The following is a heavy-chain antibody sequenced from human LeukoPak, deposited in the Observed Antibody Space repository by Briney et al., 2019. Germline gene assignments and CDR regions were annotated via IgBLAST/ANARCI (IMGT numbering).Heavy chain of an antibody. V-gene: IGHV4-34*01. CDR1: GGSFSGYY. J-gene: IGHJ4*02. CDR2: INHSGST. D-gene: IGHD3-9*01. CDR3: ARGDSGYYDILTGPNKAYYFDY. Sequence: SETLSLTCAVYGGSFSGYYWSWIRQPPGKGLEWIGEINHSGSTNYNPSLKSRITISVDTSKNQFSLKLSSVTAVDTAVYYCARGDSGYYDILTGPNKAYYFDYWGQGTLVTVSS.